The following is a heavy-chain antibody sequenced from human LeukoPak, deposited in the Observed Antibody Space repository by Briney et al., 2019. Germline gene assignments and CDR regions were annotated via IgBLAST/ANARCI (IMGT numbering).Heavy chain of an antibody. J-gene: IGHJ4*01. CDR2: ISGLGDKQ. Sequence: GVSLRLSCAGSGFSFNSYALHWVRQAPGKGLEGVSGISGLGDKQYYADSVKGRFTISRDNSKNTVYLDMNNLRVEETGIYYCAKDSSAWYFYFDSWGQGTPVTVSS. CDR1: GFSFNSYA. D-gene: IGHD6-13*01. V-gene: IGHV3-23*01. CDR3: AKDSSAWYFYFDS.